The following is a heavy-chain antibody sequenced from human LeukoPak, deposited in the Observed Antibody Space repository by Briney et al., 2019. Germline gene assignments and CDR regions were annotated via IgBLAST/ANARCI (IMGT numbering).Heavy chain of an antibody. Sequence: GGSLRLSCVASGFTFSDYWMSWVRQAPGKGLEWMANIKEDGSENYYVDSVRGRFTISRDNAKNSLYLQMNSLRAEDTAMYYCARAYAGGIFDSWGQGTLVTVST. D-gene: IGHD3-16*01. CDR2: IKEDGSEN. CDR3: ARAYAGGIFDS. CDR1: GFTFSDYW. V-gene: IGHV3-7*04. J-gene: IGHJ4*02.